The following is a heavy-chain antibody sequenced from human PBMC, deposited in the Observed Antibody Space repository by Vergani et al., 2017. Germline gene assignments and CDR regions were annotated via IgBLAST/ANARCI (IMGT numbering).Heavy chain of an antibody. D-gene: IGHD3-16*01. Sequence: QLQLQESCPGLVKPSETLSLPCTVLGGPIRSSSYYWGWLRQPPGKGLEWIGRIYYSGSTYYNPSRKSRGTISVDTSKNQFSLKLSSVTAADTAVYYCARLGGEGAVGYWGQGTLVTVSS. V-gene: IGHV4-39*01. CDR1: GGPIRSSSYY. CDR2: IYYSGST. J-gene: IGHJ4*02. CDR3: ARLGGEGAVGY.